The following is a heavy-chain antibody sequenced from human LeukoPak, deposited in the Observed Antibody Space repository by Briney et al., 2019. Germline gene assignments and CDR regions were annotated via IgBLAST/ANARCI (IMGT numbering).Heavy chain of an antibody. CDR3: ARDLDAFSYYYDSSGYYWGY. CDR2: INHSGST. J-gene: IGHJ4*02. V-gene: IGHV4-34*01. Sequence: SETLSLTCAVYGGSFSGYYWSWIRQPPGKGLEWIGEINHSGSTNYNPSLKSRVTISVDTSKNQFSLKLSSVTAADTAVYYCARDLDAFSYYYDSSGYYWGYWGQGTLVTVSS. D-gene: IGHD3-22*01. CDR1: GGSFSGYY.